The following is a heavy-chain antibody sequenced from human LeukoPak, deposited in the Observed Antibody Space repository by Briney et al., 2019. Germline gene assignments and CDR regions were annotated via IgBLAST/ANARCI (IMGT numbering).Heavy chain of an antibody. D-gene: IGHD3-16*01. CDR3: ARIWLRAFDI. CDR1: GYSFSAYW. Sequence: GESLKISCQGSGYSFSAYWITWVRQMPGKGLEWMGRIDPSDSHINYSASFQGHVTISVDKSISTAYLQWSSLKASDTAMYYCARIWLRAFDIWGQGTMVTVSS. J-gene: IGHJ3*02. CDR2: IDPSDSHI. V-gene: IGHV5-10-1*01.